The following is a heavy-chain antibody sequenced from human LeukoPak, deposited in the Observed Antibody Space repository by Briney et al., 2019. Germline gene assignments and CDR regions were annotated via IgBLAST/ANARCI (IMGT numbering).Heavy chain of an antibody. V-gene: IGHV3-7*01. J-gene: IGHJ4*02. Sequence: GGSLGLSCAASGFTFRSYWMSWVRQAPGKGLEWVASIKQDGSEKYYVDSVKGRFTISRDNAKNSVYLQMNSLRAEDTAVYYCARIMVRGVLITKYYFDSWGQGTLVTVSS. CDR1: GFTFRSYW. CDR3: ARIMVRGVLITKYYFDS. CDR2: IKQDGSEK. D-gene: IGHD3-10*01.